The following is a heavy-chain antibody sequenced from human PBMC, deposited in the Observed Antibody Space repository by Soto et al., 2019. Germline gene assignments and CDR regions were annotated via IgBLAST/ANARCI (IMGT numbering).Heavy chain of an antibody. D-gene: IGHD3-10*01. V-gene: IGHV1-18*01. Sequence: QVQLVQSGAEVKKPGASVKVSCKASGYTFTSYGISWVRQAPGQGLEWMGWISAYNGNTNYAQKLQGRVTMTTDTSTSTGYMELRSLRSDDTAVYYCARAFPYYYGSGSYYGVFDYWGQGTLVTVSS. CDR1: GYTFTSYG. CDR3: ARAFPYYYGSGSYYGVFDY. CDR2: ISAYNGNT. J-gene: IGHJ4*02.